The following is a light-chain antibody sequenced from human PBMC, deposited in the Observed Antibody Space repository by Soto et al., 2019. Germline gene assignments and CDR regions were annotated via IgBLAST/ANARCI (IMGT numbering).Light chain of an antibody. CDR3: QQRSNWPWT. CDR1: QSVSSS. V-gene: IGKV3-11*01. J-gene: IGKJ1*01. CDR2: DAS. Sequence: EIVLTQSPATLSLSPGEGATLSCRASQSVSSSLAWYQQKPGQVPRLLIYDASKRATGIPARFSGSGSGTDFTLTISSLEPEDFAVYYCQQRSNWPWTFGQGTKVEIK.